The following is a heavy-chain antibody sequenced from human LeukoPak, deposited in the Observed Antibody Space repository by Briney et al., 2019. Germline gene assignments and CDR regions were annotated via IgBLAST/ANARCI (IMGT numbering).Heavy chain of an antibody. CDR3: ARALYDSSGYFAFGY. CDR2: ISSSSSTI. J-gene: IGHJ4*02. Sequence: QTGGSLRLSCAASGFTFSSYSMNWVRQAPGKGLEWVSYISSSSSTIYYADSVKGRFTISRDNAKNSLYLQMNSLRAEDTAVYYCARALYDSSGYFAFGYWGQGTLVTVSS. V-gene: IGHV3-48*01. D-gene: IGHD3-22*01. CDR1: GFTFSSYS.